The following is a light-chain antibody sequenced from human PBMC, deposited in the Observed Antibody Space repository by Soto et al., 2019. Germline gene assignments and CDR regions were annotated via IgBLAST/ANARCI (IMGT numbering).Light chain of an antibody. Sequence: QSALSQPASVSGSRGQSITISCTGTSSDVGNYNLVSWYQHYPGKAPQLMIFEDTKRSSVFSHRFSGSNAGNTASLTIACLKPEDADDYYCCSYGGSSTLTFGGGTQLTVL. J-gene: IGLJ7*01. V-gene: IGLV2-23*01. CDR3: CSYGGSSTLT. CDR2: EDT. CDR1: SSDVGNYNL.